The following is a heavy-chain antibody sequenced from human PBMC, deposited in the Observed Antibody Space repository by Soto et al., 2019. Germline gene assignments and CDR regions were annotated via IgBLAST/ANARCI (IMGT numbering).Heavy chain of an antibody. CDR2: IYYNDDR. D-gene: IGHD5-12*01. J-gene: IGHJ4*02. CDR3: AHSDGGYEIIYFDF. CDR1: GFSFSTAGVA. V-gene: IGHV2-5*01. Sequence: SGPTLVNPTQTLTLTCTFSGFSFSTAGVAVGWIRQTPGGALEWLTLIYYNDDRRFSPSLKTRLSITGDTSKNQVVLSLTNVGPGDTATYFCAHSDGGYEIIYFDFWGQGIPVPVSS.